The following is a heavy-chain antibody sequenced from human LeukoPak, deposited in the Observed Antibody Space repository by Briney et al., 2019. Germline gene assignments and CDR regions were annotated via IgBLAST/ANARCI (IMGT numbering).Heavy chain of an antibody. CDR3: AREAYYDSSGSFDY. CDR1: GFTFSDYY. D-gene: IGHD3-22*01. CDR2: ISSSGSTI. J-gene: IGHJ4*02. V-gene: IGHV3-11*01. Sequence: GGSLRLSCAASGFTFSDYYMSWTRQAPGKGLEWVSYISSSGSTIYYADSVKGRFTISRDNAKNSLYLQMNSLRAEDTAVYYCAREAYYDSSGSFDYWGQGTLVTVSS.